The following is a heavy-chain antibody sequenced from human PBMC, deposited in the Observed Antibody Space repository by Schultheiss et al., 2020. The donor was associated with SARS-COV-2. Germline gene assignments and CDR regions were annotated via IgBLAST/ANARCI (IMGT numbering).Heavy chain of an antibody. J-gene: IGHJ4*02. CDR1: GGSFSGYY. Sequence: SETLSLTCAVYGGSFSGYYWSWIRQPPGKGLEWIGEINHSGSTNYNPSLKSRVTISVDTSKNQFSLKLSSVTAADTAVYYCAKGPYAHWGQGTLVTVSS. CDR2: INHSGST. V-gene: IGHV4-34*01. CDR3: AKGPYAH.